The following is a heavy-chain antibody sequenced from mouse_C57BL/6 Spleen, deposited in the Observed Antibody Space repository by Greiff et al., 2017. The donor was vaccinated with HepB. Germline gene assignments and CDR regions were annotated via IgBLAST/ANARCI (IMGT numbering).Heavy chain of an antibody. CDR3: ARMVTTGAY. D-gene: IGHD2-2*01. CDR2: IDPSDSYT. CDR1: GYTFTSYW. Sequence: QVQLKQPGAELVKPGASVKLSCKASGYTFTSYWMQWVKQRPGQGLEWIGEIDPSDSYTNYNQKFKGKATLTVDTSSSTAYMQLSSLTSEDSAVYYCARMVTTGAYWGQGTLVTVSA. J-gene: IGHJ3*01. V-gene: IGHV1-50*01.